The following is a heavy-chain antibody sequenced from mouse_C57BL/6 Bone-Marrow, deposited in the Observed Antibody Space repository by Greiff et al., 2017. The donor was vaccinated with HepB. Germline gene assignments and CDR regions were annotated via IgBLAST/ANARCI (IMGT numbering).Heavy chain of an antibody. V-gene: IGHV3-6*01. CDR3: AREMVTRGGGFAY. D-gene: IGHD2-2*01. J-gene: IGHJ3*01. CDR1: GYSITSGYY. Sequence: EVQLQQSGPGLVKPSQSLSLTCSVTGYSITSGYYWNWIRQFPGNKLEWMGYISYDGSNNYNPSLKNRISITRDTSKNQFFLKLNSVTTEDTATYYCAREMVTRGGGFAYWGQGTLVTVSA. CDR2: ISYDGSN.